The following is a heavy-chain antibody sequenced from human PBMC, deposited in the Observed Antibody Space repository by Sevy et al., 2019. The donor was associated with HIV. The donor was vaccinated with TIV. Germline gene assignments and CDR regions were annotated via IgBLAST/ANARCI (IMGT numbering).Heavy chain of an antibody. Sequence: GGSLRLSCAASGFTFSSYAMSWVRQAPGKGLEWVSAISGSGGSTYYANSVKGRFTISRDNSKNTLYLQMNSLRAEDTAVYYCAKADYGDYYFWFDPWGQGTLVTVSS. J-gene: IGHJ5*02. D-gene: IGHD4-17*01. V-gene: IGHV3-23*01. CDR1: GFTFSSYA. CDR3: AKADYGDYYFWFDP. CDR2: ISGSGGST.